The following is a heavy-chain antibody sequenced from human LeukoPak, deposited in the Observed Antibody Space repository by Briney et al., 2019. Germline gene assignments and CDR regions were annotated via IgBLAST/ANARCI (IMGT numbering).Heavy chain of an antibody. J-gene: IGHJ4*02. CDR1: GFSFSSYW. V-gene: IGHV3-7*03. D-gene: IGHD3-16*02. Sequence: GGSLRLSCAASGFSFSSYWMSWVRQAPGKGLEWVANIKQDGSEKYYVDSVKGRFTISRDNAKNTLYLQMNGLKTEDTAVYYCTPIDMSPPGWGQGTLVTVSS. CDR3: TPIDMSPPG. CDR2: IKQDGSEK.